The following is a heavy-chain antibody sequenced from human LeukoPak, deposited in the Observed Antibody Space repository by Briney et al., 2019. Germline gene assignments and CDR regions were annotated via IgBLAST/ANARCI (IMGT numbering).Heavy chain of an antibody. V-gene: IGHV3-23*01. D-gene: IGHD3-10*01. CDR3: AKRSGSGEYYFDY. J-gene: IGHJ4*02. Sequence: GGSLRLSCAASGLTFTQAWMSWVRQAPGKGLEWVSGISGSGLSTYYADSVKGRFTISRDNSKNMLSLQMNSLRAEDTAVYYCAKRSGSGEYYFDYWGQGTLVTVSS. CDR2: ISGSGLST. CDR1: GLTFTQAW.